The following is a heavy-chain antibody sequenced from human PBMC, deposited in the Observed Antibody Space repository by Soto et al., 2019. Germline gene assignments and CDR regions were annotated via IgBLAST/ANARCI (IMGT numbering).Heavy chain of an antibody. CDR1: GGTFSSYT. V-gene: IGHV1-69*01. J-gene: IGHJ4*02. Sequence: QVQLVQSGAEVKKPGSSVKVSCKASGGTFSSYTISWVRQAPGQGLEWMGGITPIFGTPNYAQTFQGRVTIIPDESTGTVYVERRSLRSGDTAVSYCAREGGVPAVFDFWGQGTVVTVSS. CDR3: AREGGVPAVFDF. D-gene: IGHD3-16*01. CDR2: ITPIFGTP.